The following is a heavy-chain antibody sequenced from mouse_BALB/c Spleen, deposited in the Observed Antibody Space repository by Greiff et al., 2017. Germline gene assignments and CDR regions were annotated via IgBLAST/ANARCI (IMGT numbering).Heavy chain of an antibody. J-gene: IGHJ4*01. Sequence: EVKVVESGPGLVKPSQSLSLTCTVTGYSITSDYAWNWIRQFPGNKLEWMGYISYSGSTSYNPSLKSRISITRDTSKNQFFLQLNSVTTEDTATYYCARMYYDYEEEFPYAMDYWGQGTSVTVSS. CDR3: ARMYYDYEEEFPYAMDY. CDR2: ISYSGST. CDR1: GYSITSDYA. D-gene: IGHD2-4*01. V-gene: IGHV3-2*02.